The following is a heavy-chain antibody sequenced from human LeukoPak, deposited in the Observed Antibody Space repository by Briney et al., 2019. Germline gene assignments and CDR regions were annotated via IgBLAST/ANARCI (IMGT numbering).Heavy chain of an antibody. V-gene: IGHV4-34*01. CDR2: INHSGST. J-gene: IGHJ4*02. D-gene: IGHD3-3*01. CDR3: ARARGHNYDFWSGYARGKYYFDY. CDR1: GGSFSGYY. Sequence: KPSETLSLTCAVYGGSFSGYYWSWFRQPPGKGLEWIGEINHSGSTNYNPSLKSRVTISVDTSKNQFSLKLSSVTAADTAVYYCARARGHNYDFWSGYARGKYYFDYWGQGTLVTVSS.